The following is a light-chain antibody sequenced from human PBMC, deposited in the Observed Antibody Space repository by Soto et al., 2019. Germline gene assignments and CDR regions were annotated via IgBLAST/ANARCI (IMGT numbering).Light chain of an antibody. CDR1: QSMGHF. J-gene: IGKJ4*01. V-gene: IGKV1-39*01. CDR2: GAS. CDR3: QQSYSSLAT. Sequence: DIQMTQSPSSLSASVGDTITITCRARQSMGHFLNWYQLKPGKVPKLLIYGASTLNTGVPSRFSGSGSGTDFTLTISSLQPEYSSSYGCQQSYSSLATFGGGTKVEIQ.